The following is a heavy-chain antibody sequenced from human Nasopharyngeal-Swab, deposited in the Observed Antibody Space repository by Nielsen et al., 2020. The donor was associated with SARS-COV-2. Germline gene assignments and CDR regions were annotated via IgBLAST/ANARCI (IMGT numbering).Heavy chain of an antibody. J-gene: IGHJ4*02. V-gene: IGHV3-23*03. Sequence: GESLKISCAASGFTFSSYAMSWVRQAPGKGLEWVSVIYSGGSSTYYADSVKGRFTISRDNSKNTLYLQMNSLRAEDTAVYYCAKDQGIYYDYWGQGTLVTVSS. CDR1: GFTFSSYA. CDR3: AKDQGIYYDY. CDR2: IYSGGSST.